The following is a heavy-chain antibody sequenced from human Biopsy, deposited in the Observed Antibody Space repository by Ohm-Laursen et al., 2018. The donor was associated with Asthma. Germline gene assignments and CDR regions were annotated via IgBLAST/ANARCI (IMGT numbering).Heavy chain of an antibody. D-gene: IGHD2-2*01. J-gene: IGHJ4*02. CDR2: INSVFGTT. V-gene: IGHV1-69*13. CDR1: GGTFNTYV. Sequence: SVKVSCKSPGGTFNTYVIGWVRQAPGQGLEWMGGINSVFGTTTYPQKFQDRVTITADDSTSTVYMELSSLRSEDTAVYYCARKAGSCISRTCYSLDFWGQGTLVTVSS. CDR3: ARKAGSCISRTCYSLDF.